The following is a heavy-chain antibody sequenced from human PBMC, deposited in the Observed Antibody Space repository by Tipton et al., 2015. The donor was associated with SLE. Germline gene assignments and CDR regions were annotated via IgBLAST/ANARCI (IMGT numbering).Heavy chain of an antibody. J-gene: IGHJ4*02. CDR3: ARRINLDY. D-gene: IGHD3-16*01. V-gene: IGHV3-33*01. CDR2: IWHDGSDQ. Sequence: SLRLSCAASGFTFSSYGMHWVRQAPGKGLEWVAVIWHDGSDQRYADSVKGRLTISRDNSKNTLYMQMNSLRAEDTAVYYCARRINLDYWGQGTLVTVSS. CDR1: GFTFSSYG.